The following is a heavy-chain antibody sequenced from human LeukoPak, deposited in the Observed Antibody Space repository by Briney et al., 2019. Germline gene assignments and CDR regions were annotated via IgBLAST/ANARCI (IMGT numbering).Heavy chain of an antibody. Sequence: PSETLSLTCTVSGDSISTYYWSWIRQPPGKGLEWIGYIYYSGSTNYNPSLKSRVTISVDTSKNQFSLKVTSVTAADTAVYYCARAGAVVDNWFDPWGQGTLVTVSS. CDR3: ARAGAVVDNWFDP. CDR2: IYYSGST. D-gene: IGHD2-15*01. J-gene: IGHJ5*02. CDR1: GDSISTYY. V-gene: IGHV4-59*01.